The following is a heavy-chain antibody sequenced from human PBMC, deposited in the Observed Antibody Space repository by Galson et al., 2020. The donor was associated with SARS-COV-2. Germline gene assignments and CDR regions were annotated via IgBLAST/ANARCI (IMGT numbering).Heavy chain of an antibody. V-gene: IGHV4-39*01. J-gene: IGHJ5*02. Sequence: SETLSLTCTVSGGSISSSSYYWGWIRQPPGKGLEWIGSIYYSGSTYYNPSLKSRVTISVDTSKNQFSLKLSSVTAADTAVYYCARHIRYSGGWNTFGNCDHWGQGTLVTVSS. D-gene: IGHD6-19*01. CDR3: ARHIRYSGGWNTFGNCDH. CDR1: GGSISSSSYY. CDR2: IYYSGST.